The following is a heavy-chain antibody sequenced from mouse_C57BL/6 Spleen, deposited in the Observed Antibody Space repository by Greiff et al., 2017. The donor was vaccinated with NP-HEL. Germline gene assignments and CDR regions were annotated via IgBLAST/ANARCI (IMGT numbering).Heavy chain of an antibody. Sequence: EVQLVESGGGLVQPGGSLKLSCAASGFTFSDYYMYWVRQTPEKRLEWVAYISNGGGSTYYPDTVKGRFTISRDNAKNTLYLQMSRLKSEDTAMYYCARQDYANAMDYWGQGTSVTVSS. D-gene: IGHD2-4*01. J-gene: IGHJ4*01. CDR1: GFTFSDYY. CDR3: ARQDYANAMDY. V-gene: IGHV5-12*01. CDR2: ISNGGGST.